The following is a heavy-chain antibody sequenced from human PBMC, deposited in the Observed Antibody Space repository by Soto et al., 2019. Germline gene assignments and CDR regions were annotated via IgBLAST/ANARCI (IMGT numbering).Heavy chain of an antibody. CDR2: IWYDGSNK. CDR3: ATSSSSHYYYYMDV. Sequence: GGSLRLSCAASGFTFSSYGLHWVRQAPCKGLEWVAVIWYDGSNKYYADSVKGRFTISRDNSKNTLYLQMNSLRAEDTAVYYCATSSSSHYYYYMDVWGKGTTVTVSS. J-gene: IGHJ6*03. D-gene: IGHD6-6*01. V-gene: IGHV3-33*01. CDR1: GFTFSSYG.